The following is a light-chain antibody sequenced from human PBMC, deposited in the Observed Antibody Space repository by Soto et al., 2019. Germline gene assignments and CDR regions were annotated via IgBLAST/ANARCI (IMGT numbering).Light chain of an antibody. V-gene: IGLV2-14*03. CDR2: DVS. CDR3: SSYTSGSTLDVL. J-gene: IGLJ2*01. Sequence: QSALTQPASVSGSPGQSITISCTGTSSDVGYHNYVSWYQQHPGKAPKLMIYDVSDRPSGVSNRFSGSKSGNTASLTISGLQAEDEADHYCSSYTSGSTLDVLFGGGTKLTVL. CDR1: SSDVGYHNY.